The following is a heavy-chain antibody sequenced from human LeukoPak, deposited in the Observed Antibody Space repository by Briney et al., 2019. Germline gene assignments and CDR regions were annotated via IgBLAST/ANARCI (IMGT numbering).Heavy chain of an antibody. D-gene: IGHD5-18*01. CDR2: ISAYNGNT. V-gene: IGHV1-18*01. CDR1: GYTFTSYG. Sequence: ASVKVSCKASGYTFTSYGISWVRQAPGQGLEWMGWISAYNGNTNYAQKLQGRVTMTTDTSTNTAYMELRSLRSDDTAVYYCARCHGRGYSYGYLYYYYYMDVWGKGTTVTVSS. J-gene: IGHJ6*03. CDR3: ARCHGRGYSYGYLYYYYYMDV.